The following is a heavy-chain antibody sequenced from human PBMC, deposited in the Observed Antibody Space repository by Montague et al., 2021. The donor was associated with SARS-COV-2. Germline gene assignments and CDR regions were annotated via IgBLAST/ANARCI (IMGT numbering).Heavy chain of an antibody. V-gene: IGHV4-39*01. Sequence: SETLSLTCTVSGGSISGSSYYWGWIRQPPGKGLEWIGSIYYSGSTYNNPSLRSRVSISVDTSKNQFSLNVRSVTAADTGLFYCVRVTHPRSAWPYYMDVWGKGTTVTV. D-gene: IGHD4-11*01. CDR2: IYYSGST. CDR3: VRVTHPRSAWPYYMDV. J-gene: IGHJ6*03. CDR1: GGSISGSSYY.